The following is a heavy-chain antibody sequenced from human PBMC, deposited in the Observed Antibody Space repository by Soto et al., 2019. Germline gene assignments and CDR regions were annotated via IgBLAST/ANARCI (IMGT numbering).Heavy chain of an antibody. CDR1: GDSVSSNSVG. J-gene: IGHJ4*02. V-gene: IGHV6-1*01. CDR2: TYYRSKWYS. Sequence: SQTLSLTCAISGDSVSSNSVGWTWIRQSPSRGLEWLGRTYYRSKWYSDYAVSVKSRITINPDTSKNQFSLQLNSVTPEDTAVYYCGRAVAGKIDYCGQGIQVTVSS. CDR3: GRAVAGKIDY. D-gene: IGHD6-19*01.